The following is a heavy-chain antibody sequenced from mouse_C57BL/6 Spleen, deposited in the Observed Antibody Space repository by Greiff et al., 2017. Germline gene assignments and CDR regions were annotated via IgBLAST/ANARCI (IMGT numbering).Heavy chain of an antibody. CDR3: TTMVTTGYYAMDY. D-gene: IGHD2-2*01. CDR1: GFNIKDYY. CDR2: IDPEDGDT. V-gene: IGHV14-1*01. J-gene: IGHJ4*01. Sequence: VQLQQSGAELVRPGASVKLSCTASGFNIKDYYMHWVKQRPEQGLEWIGRIDPEDGDTEYAPKFQGKATMTADTSSNTAYLQLSSLTSEDTAVYCCTTMVTTGYYAMDYWGQGTSVTVAS.